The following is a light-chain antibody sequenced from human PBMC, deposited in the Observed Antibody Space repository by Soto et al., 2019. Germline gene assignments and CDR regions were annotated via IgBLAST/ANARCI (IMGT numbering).Light chain of an antibody. J-gene: IGLJ2*01. V-gene: IGLV2-14*01. CDR2: DVS. CDR1: NSDVGGYNY. CDR3: SSYTSSSTLV. Sequence: QSALTQPASVSGSPGQSITISCTGSNSDVGGYNYVSWYQQHPGKAPKLMIYDVSNRPSGVSNRFSGSKSGNTASLTISGLQAVDETDYYCSSYTSSSTLVFGGGTKLTVL.